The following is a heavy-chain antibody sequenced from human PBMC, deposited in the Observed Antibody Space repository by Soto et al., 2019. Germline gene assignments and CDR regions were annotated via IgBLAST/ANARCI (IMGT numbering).Heavy chain of an antibody. Sequence: EVQLLESGGHLVQPGGSLRLSCAASGFTFSNYGVSWVRQAPGKGLEWVSNIDGAGGRILYADSVKGRFTTSRDNSKNTLYLQMNSLRAEDTAIYYCAKDRADSWTSDVWGKGTTVAVSS. V-gene: IGHV3-23*01. CDR3: AKDRADSWTSDV. CDR2: IDGAGGRI. D-gene: IGHD3-10*01. J-gene: IGHJ6*04. CDR1: GFTFSNYG.